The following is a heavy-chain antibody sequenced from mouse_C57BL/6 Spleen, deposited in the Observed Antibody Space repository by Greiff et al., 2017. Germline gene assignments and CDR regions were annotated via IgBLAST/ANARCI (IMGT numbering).Heavy chain of an antibody. CDR2: IDPEDGET. J-gene: IGHJ3*01. Sequence: VQLQQSGAELVKPGASVKLSCTASGFNIKDYYMHWVKQRTEQGLEWIGRIDPEDGETKYDPKFPGKATITADTSSNTAYLQLSSLTSEDTAVYYCARSDGYYYWGQGTLVTVSA. D-gene: IGHD2-3*01. CDR1: GFNIKDYY. V-gene: IGHV14-2*01. CDR3: ARSDGYYY.